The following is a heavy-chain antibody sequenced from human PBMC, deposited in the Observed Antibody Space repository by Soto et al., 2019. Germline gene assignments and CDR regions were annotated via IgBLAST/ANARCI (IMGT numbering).Heavy chain of an antibody. Sequence: SQTLSLTCAISGDSVSSNSAAWSWIRQSPSRGLEWLGRTYYRSKWYNDYAVSVKSRITINPDTSNNQFSLQLNSVTPEDTAVYYCARDSEGTGWYRNYFDYWGQGTLVTVSS. CDR1: GDSVSSNSAA. V-gene: IGHV6-1*01. J-gene: IGHJ4*02. CDR3: ARDSEGTGWYRNYFDY. CDR2: TYYRSKWYN. D-gene: IGHD6-19*01.